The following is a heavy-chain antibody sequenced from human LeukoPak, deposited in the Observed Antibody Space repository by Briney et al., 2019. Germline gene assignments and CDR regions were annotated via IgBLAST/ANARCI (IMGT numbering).Heavy chain of an antibody. CDR3: ARDKSRTYGSADAFDI. Sequence: PSETLSLTCAVYGGSFSGYYWSWIRQPPGKGLEWIGYIYYSGSTNYNPSLKSRVTISVDTSKNQFSLKLSSVTAADTAVYYCARDKSRTYGSADAFDIWGQGTMVTVSS. V-gene: IGHV4-59*12. D-gene: IGHD3-10*01. J-gene: IGHJ3*02. CDR1: GGSFSGYY. CDR2: IYYSGST.